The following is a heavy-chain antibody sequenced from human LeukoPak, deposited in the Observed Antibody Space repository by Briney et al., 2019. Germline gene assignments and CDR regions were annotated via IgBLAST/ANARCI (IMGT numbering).Heavy chain of an antibody. Sequence: GASVKVSCKAPGYTFTSYGISWVRQAPGQGLEWMGWISAYNGNTNYAQKLQGRVTMTTDTSTSTAYMELRSLSSDDTAVYYCARDWSSTSRVHFDYWGQGTLVTVSS. J-gene: IGHJ4*02. CDR3: ARDWSSTSRVHFDY. V-gene: IGHV1-18*01. CDR1: GYTFTSYG. CDR2: ISAYNGNT. D-gene: IGHD2-2*01.